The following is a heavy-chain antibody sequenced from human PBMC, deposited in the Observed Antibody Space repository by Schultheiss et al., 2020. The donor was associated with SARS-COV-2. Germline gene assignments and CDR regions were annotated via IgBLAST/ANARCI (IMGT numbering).Heavy chain of an antibody. V-gene: IGHV5-51*01. CDR3: ARHPGYYNERWGYNWFDP. Sequence: GESLKISCKGSGYSFTSYWIGWVRQMPGKGLEWMGIIYPGDSDTRYSPSFQGQVTISADKSISTAYLQWSSLKASDTAMYYCARHPGYYNERWGYNWFDPWGQGTLVTVSS. D-gene: IGHD3-9*01. CDR2: IYPGDSDT. J-gene: IGHJ5*02. CDR1: GYSFTSYW.